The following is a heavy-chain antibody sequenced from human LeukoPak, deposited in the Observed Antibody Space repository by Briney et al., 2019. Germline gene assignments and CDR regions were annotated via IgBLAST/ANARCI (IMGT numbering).Heavy chain of an antibody. CDR1: GYTFTSYY. CDR3: AREVLGKGSFDY. V-gene: IGHV1-46*01. Sequence: ASVKVSCKASGYTFTSYYMHWVRQAPGQGLEWMGIINPSGGSTSYAQKFQGRVTMTRDTSTSTVYMELSSPRFEDTAVYYCAREVLGKGSFDYWGQGTLVTVSS. D-gene: IGHD4-23*01. J-gene: IGHJ4*02. CDR2: INPSGGST.